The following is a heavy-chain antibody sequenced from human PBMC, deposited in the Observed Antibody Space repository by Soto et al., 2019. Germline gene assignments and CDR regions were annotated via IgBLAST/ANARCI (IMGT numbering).Heavy chain of an antibody. CDR3: ATGRRSSGWYLALFDY. CDR1: GYTPTELS. CDR2: FDPEDGET. Sequence: APVKVSCKVFGYTPTELSIHLVRQAPGKGLEWMGGFDPEDGETICAQKFQGRVTMTEDTSTDTAYMELSSLRSEDTAVYYCATGRRSSGWYLALFDYWGQGTLVTVSS. D-gene: IGHD6-19*01. V-gene: IGHV1-24*01. J-gene: IGHJ4*02.